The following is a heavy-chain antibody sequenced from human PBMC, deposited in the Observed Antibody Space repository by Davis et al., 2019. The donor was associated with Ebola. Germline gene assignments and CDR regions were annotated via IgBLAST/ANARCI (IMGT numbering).Heavy chain of an antibody. CDR3: ARDRRDDYNPLGY. Sequence: GESLKISCAASGFTFSSYWMSWVRQAPGKGLEWVSSISSSSSYIYYADSVKGRFTISRDNAKNSLYLQMNSLRDEDTAVYYCARDRRDDYNPLGYWGQGTLVTVSS. J-gene: IGHJ4*02. V-gene: IGHV3-21*01. D-gene: IGHD5-24*01. CDR2: ISSSSSYI. CDR1: GFTFSSYW.